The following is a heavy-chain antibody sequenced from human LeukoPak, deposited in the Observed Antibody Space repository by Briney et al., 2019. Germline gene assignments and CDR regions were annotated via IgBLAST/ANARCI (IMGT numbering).Heavy chain of an antibody. CDR2: IYYSGST. V-gene: IGHV4-39*01. J-gene: IGHJ4*02. D-gene: IGHD1-26*01. Sequence: SETLSLTCTVSGGSISSYYWSWIRQPPGKGLEWIGSIYYSGSTYYNPSLKSRVTISVDTSKNQFSLKLSSVTAADTAVYYCARQGGSGSYVSDYWGQGTLVTVSS. CDR1: GGSISSYY. CDR3: ARQGGSGSYVSDY.